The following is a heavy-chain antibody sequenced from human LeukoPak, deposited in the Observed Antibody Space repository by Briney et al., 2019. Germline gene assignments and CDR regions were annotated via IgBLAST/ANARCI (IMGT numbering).Heavy chain of an antibody. D-gene: IGHD3-3*01. Sequence: SETLSLTCTVSGGSISSYYWNWIRQPPGKGLEGIGYIYYSGSTSYNPSLKSRGTISVDKSKNQFSLKLSSLTAADTAVYYCARSSFGYDFSSGQAFHYWGQGTLVTVSS. CDR3: ARSSFGYDFSSGQAFHY. J-gene: IGHJ4*02. CDR1: GGSISSYY. V-gene: IGHV4-59*08. CDR2: IYYSGST.